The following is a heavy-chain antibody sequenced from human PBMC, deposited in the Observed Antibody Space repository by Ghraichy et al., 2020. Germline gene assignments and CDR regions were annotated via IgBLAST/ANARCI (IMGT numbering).Heavy chain of an antibody. CDR1: GFSFSGYS. Sequence: GGSLRLSCVGSGFSFSGYSMNWVRQSPGKGLEWIAYITISTRTTSYADSVKGRFTISRDNAQNSLYLQMHSLRDEDTAVYYCARGSTVVRFYYYDGMDVWGQGTTVTGSS. J-gene: IGHJ6*02. CDR2: ITISTRTT. CDR3: ARGSTVVRFYYYDGMDV. V-gene: IGHV3-48*02. D-gene: IGHD4-23*01.